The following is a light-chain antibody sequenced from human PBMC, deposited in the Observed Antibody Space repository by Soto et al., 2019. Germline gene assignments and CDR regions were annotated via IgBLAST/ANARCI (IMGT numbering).Light chain of an antibody. Sequence: QSVLTQSSSASASLGSSVKLTCTLSSGHSSYIIAWHQQQPGKAPRYLMKLEGSGSYNKGSGVPDRFSGSSSGADRYLTISNFQFEDEADYYCETWDSNILAFGGGTKLTVL. CDR2: LEGSGSY. J-gene: IGLJ2*01. V-gene: IGLV4-60*02. CDR1: SGHSSYI. CDR3: ETWDSNILA.